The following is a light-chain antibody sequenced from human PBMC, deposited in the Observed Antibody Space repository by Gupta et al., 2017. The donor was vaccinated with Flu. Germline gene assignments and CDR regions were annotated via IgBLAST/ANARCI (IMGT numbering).Light chain of an antibody. CDR3: SSFTETNARV. J-gene: IGLJ3*02. V-gene: IGLV2-14*03. CDR1: TSDIGFDIY. Sequence: SIIISCTGTTSDIGFDIYISWYQQHPGKAPKLLIFEVNNRPSGVSNRFSGSKSDNTAFLTISGLQPEDEAVYYCSSFTETNARVFGGGTKVTVL. CDR2: EVN.